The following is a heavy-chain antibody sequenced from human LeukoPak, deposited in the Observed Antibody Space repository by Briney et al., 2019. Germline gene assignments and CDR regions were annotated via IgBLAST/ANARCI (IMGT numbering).Heavy chain of an antibody. Sequence: SETLSPTCTVSGGSISSYYWSWIRQPAGKGLEWIGRIYTSGSTNYNPSLKSRVTMSVDTSKNQFSLKLSSVTAADTAVYYCTRVSSSPSRGYYYGMDVWGQGTTVTVSS. V-gene: IGHV4-4*07. CDR1: GGSISSYY. D-gene: IGHD6-19*01. J-gene: IGHJ6*02. CDR3: TRVSSSPSRGYYYGMDV. CDR2: IYTSGST.